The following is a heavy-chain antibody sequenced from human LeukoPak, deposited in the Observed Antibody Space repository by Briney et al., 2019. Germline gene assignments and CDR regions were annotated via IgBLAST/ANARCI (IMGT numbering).Heavy chain of an antibody. CDR1: GYTFTSYD. CDR2: MNPNSGNT. V-gene: IGHV1-8*01. J-gene: IGHJ5*02. CDR3: ARGRINVLRYFLNWFDP. Sequence: ASVKVSCKASGYTFTSYDINWVRQATEQGLEWMGWMNPNSGNTGYAQKFQGRVTMTRNTSISTAYMELSSLRSEDTAVYYCARGRINVLRYFLNWFDPWGQGTLVTVSS. D-gene: IGHD3-9*01.